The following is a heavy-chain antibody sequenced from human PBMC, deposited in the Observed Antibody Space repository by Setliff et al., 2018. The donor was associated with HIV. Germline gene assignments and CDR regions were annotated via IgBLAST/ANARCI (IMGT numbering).Heavy chain of an antibody. J-gene: IGHJ3*02. D-gene: IGHD1-26*01. Sequence: KPSETLSLTCTVSGVSISSGSYYWSWIRQPAGKGLEWIGRIYTSGSTNYNPSLKSRVTISVDTSKNQFSLKLRSVTAADTAVYYCARPVGKGSYYGDDAFDIWGQGTMVTVSS. V-gene: IGHV4-61*02. CDR3: ARPVGKGSYYGDDAFDI. CDR2: IYTSGST. CDR1: GVSISSGSYY.